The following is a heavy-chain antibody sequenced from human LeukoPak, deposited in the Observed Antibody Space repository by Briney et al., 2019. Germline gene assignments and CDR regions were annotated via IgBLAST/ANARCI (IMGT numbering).Heavy chain of an antibody. D-gene: IGHD3-9*01. CDR1: GASISSGSYY. CDR3: AREGVYYDISYYYYYYMDV. Sequence: SETLSLTCTVSGASISSGSYYWSWIRQPAGKGLEWIGRIYTSGSTNYNPSLKSRVTISLDTSKNQFSLKLSSVTAADTAVYYCAREGVYYDISYYYYYYMDVWGKGTTVTVSS. V-gene: IGHV4-61*02. J-gene: IGHJ6*03. CDR2: IYTSGST.